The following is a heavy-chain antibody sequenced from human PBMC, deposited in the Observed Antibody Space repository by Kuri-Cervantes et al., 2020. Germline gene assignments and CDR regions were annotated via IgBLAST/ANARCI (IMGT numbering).Heavy chain of an antibody. Sequence: GESLKISCAASGFTFSSYAMSWVRQAPGKGLEWVSAISGSGGRTYYADSVKGRFTISRDNSKNTLYLQMNSLRAEDTALYYCAKDATPFSSTWYYFDYWGQGTLVTVSS. J-gene: IGHJ4*02. D-gene: IGHD6-13*01. CDR2: ISGSGGRT. CDR1: GFTFSSYA. CDR3: AKDATPFSSTWYYFDY. V-gene: IGHV3-23*01.